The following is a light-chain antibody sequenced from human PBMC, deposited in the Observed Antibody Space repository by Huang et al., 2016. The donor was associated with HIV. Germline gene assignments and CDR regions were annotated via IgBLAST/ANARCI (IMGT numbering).Light chain of an antibody. CDR3: MQALQTPV. V-gene: IGKV2-28*01. Sequence: EIVMTQSPLSLPVPPGEPASISCRSSQSLLHSNGYNYLDWYLQKPGQSPQLLIYWGSNRASGVPDRFSGSGSGTDFTLKISRVEAEDVGIYYCMQALQTPVFGPGTRVDIK. CDR1: QSLLHSNGYNY. J-gene: IGKJ3*01. CDR2: WGS.